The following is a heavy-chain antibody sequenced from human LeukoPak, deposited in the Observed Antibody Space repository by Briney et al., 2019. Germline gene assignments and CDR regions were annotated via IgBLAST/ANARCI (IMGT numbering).Heavy chain of an antibody. CDR1: GGTFSSYT. J-gene: IGHJ4*02. D-gene: IGHD3-16*02. CDR2: IIPILGIA. Sequence: SVKVSCKASGGTFSSYTISWVRQAPGQGLEWMGRIIPILGIANYAQKFQGRVTITADKSTSTAYMELSSLRSEDTAVYYCAKRYIGNYYFDYWGQGTLVTVSS. CDR3: AKRYIGNYYFDY. V-gene: IGHV1-69*02.